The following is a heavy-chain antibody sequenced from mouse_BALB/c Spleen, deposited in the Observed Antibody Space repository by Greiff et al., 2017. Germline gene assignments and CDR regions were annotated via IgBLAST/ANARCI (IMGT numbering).Heavy chain of an antibody. CDR2: IWGDGST. V-gene: IGHV2-6-7*01. D-gene: IGHD1-2*01. CDR1: GFSLTGYG. Sequence: VQLQESGPGLVAPSQSLSITCTVSGFSLTGYGVNWVRQPPGKGLEWLGMIWGDGSTDYNSALKSRLSISKDNSKSQVFLKMNSLQTDDTARYYGARDQGITTAPLWYFDVWGAGTTVTVSS. J-gene: IGHJ1*01. CDR3: ARDQGITTAPLWYFDV.